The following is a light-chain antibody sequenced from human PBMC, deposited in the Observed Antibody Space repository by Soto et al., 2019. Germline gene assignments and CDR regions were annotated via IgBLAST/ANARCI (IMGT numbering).Light chain of an antibody. CDR3: QHHGPSPWT. Sequence: IDLTQSPGTLSLSPGDRATLFCRASQAVPGSTVAWYQQKPGQVPRLLIYAASIRAAGIPDRFSGSGSGTDSTLPISRLAPEDFAVYPCQHHGPSPWTFGQGTKVEVK. CDR2: AAS. CDR1: QAVPGST. V-gene: IGKV3-20*01. J-gene: IGKJ1*01.